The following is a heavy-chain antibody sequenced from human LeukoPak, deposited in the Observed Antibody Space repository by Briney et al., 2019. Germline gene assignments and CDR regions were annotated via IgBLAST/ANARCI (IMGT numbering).Heavy chain of an antibody. V-gene: IGHV3-30*18. CDR2: ISYDGSNK. CDR3: AKQPVGYSYDPTFDY. Sequence: GASVKVSCKASGYTVTGYYMHWVRQAPGKGLEWVAVISYDGSNKYYADSVKGRFTISRDNSKNTLYLQMNSLRAEDTAVYYCAKQPVGYSYDPTFDYWGQGTLVTVSS. D-gene: IGHD5-18*01. J-gene: IGHJ4*02. CDR1: GYTVTGYY.